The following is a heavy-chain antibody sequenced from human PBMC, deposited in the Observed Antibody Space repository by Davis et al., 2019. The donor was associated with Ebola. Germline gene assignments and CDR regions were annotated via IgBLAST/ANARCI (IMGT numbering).Heavy chain of an antibody. CDR2: IYPGDSDT. J-gene: IGHJ6*02. Sequence: GESLKISCKGSGYSHSTYWIGWVRQTPGKGLEWMGIIYPGDSDTRYSPSLQGQVTISADKSISTAYLQWSSLKASDTAIYYCARAVAARQGSGMDVWGQGTTVTVSS. D-gene: IGHD6-6*01. CDR1: GYSHSTYW. CDR3: ARAVAARQGSGMDV. V-gene: IGHV5-51*01.